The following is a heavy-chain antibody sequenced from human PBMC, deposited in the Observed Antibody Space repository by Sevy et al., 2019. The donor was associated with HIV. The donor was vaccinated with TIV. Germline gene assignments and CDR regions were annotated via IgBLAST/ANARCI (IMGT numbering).Heavy chain of an antibody. D-gene: IGHD4-17*01. CDR2: ISGSDTTM. CDR3: ARDHVKDGDLGDYYYFAMDV. J-gene: IGHJ6*02. V-gene: IGHV3-11*01. Sequence: GGSLRLSCAASGFTLSDYYMSWIRQAPGKGLEWLSYISGSDTTMYYADSVKGRFTISRDNAKNSLYLQMNSLRVEDTAVYYCARDHVKDGDLGDYYYFAMDVWGQGTTVTVS. CDR1: GFTLSDYY.